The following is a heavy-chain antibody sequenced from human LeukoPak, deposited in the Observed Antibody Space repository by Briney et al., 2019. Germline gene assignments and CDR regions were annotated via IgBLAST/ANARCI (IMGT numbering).Heavy chain of an antibody. CDR3: ARDPHSGYDRMFDAFDI. D-gene: IGHD5-12*01. CDR1: GGTFSTYG. J-gene: IGHJ3*02. V-gene: IGHV1-69*11. Sequence: SVKVSCKASGGTFSTYGISWVRQAPGQGLEWMGRIIPRLSTSNYAQKFQGRVTITTDESTSTAYMELSSLRSEDTAVYYCARDPHSGYDRMFDAFDIWGQGTMVTVSS. CDR2: IIPRLSTS.